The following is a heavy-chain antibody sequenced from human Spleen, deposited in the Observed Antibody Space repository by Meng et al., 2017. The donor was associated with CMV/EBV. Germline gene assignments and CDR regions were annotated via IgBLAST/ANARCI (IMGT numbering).Heavy chain of an antibody. D-gene: IGHD1-14*01. V-gene: IGHV1-2*02. CDR2: INPSTGGT. J-gene: IGHJ3*02. CDR1: GYTFTGYF. Sequence: ASVKVSCKASGYTFTGYFIHWVRQAPGQGGEWMGGINPSTGGTNSALKFQGRVTMTSDASISTAYMEMSRLTSDDTAIYYCARVLTARGVANAFDIWGQGTMVTVSS. CDR3: ARVLTARGVANAFDI.